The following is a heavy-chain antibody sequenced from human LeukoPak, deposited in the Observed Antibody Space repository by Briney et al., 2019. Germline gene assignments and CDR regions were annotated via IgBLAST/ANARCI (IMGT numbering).Heavy chain of an antibody. D-gene: IGHD3-22*01. CDR3: ARQGHNYYDSSGYNGWYFDL. Sequence: GGSLRLSCAASGFTFSDYYMSWIRQAPGKGLEWMGIIYPGDSDTRYSPSFQGQVTISADKSISTAYPQWSSLKASDTAMYYCARQGHNYYDSSGYNGWYFDLWGRGTLVTVSS. J-gene: IGHJ2*01. V-gene: IGHV5-51*01. CDR2: IYPGDSDT. CDR1: GFTFSDYY.